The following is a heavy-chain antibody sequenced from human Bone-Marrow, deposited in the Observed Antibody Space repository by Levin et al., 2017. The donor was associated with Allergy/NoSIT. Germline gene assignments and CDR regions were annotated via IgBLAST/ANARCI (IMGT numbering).Heavy chain of an antibody. Sequence: GGSLRLSCGASGFTFTSSGMSWVRQAPGKGLQWVAVISGSGDSTYYADSVKGRFIISRDNFKRTLFLEMNNLRADDTAVYYCVKDSTAVTTHFGMDIWGQGTAVTVSS. D-gene: IGHD4-17*01. J-gene: IGHJ6*02. CDR3: VKDSTAVTTHFGMDI. CDR2: ISGSGDST. V-gene: IGHV3-23*01. CDR1: GFTFTSSG.